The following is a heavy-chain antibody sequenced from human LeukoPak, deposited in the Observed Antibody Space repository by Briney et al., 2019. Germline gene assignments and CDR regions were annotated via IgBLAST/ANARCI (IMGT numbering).Heavy chain of an antibody. V-gene: IGHV4-59*08. D-gene: IGHD2-15*01. CDR3: ARLGFCRGGSCPYYLSYMAV. CDR2: IYYSGST. Sequence: SETLSLTCTVPGGSISSYYWSWIRQPPGKGLEWIAYIYYSGSTNSNPSLKSRVTISAETSKNEFSLKLSSVTAADTAVYDCARLGFCRGGSCPYYLSYMAVWGKGTTVTVSS. CDR1: GGSISSYY. J-gene: IGHJ6*03.